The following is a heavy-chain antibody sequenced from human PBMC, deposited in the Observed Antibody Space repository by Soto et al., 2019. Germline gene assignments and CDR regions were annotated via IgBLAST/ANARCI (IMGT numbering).Heavy chain of an antibody. J-gene: IGHJ4*02. CDR3: TTLGPS. V-gene: IGHV3-15*07. CDR1: GFTFGDAW. Sequence: EVQLVESGGGWVKPGGSLTLSCVASGFTFGDAWMNWVRQAAGKVLEWVGHVKTKSEGETTDYAAPVKGRFTIWRDDSTNTLDLQMNSLKSEDTGKYFCTTLGPSGGQGTHVTVSS. CDR2: VKTKSEGETT.